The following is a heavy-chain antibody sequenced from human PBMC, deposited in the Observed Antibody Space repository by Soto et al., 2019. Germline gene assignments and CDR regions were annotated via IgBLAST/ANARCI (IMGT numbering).Heavy chain of an antibody. V-gene: IGHV3-30*04. CDR2: ISYDGRQK. Sequence: QPGGSLRLSCAASRFTFSSYAMHWVRQAPGKGLEWVAVISYDGRQKHYGDSVKGRFTISRDESDNTLYLQMNSLRPEDTAVYCCAKDGYFDTYYFDHWGQGTLVTVSS. D-gene: IGHD3-9*01. CDR1: RFTFSSYA. J-gene: IGHJ4*02. CDR3: AKDGYFDTYYFDH.